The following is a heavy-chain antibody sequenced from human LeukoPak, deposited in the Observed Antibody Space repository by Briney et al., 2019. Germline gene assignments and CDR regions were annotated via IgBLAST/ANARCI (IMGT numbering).Heavy chain of an antibody. CDR2: SSAYSGNT. CDR1: GYTFTSYG. J-gene: IGHJ4*01. Sequence: ASVNLSCKPSGYTFTSYGISWVRQAPGQGLEWMGWSSAYSGNTNYAQKLQRRGTMTTDTSTSTAYMELRSLRSDDTAVHYCARGRSSSWTEYWGHGTLVTVS. V-gene: IGHV1-18*01. D-gene: IGHD6-13*01. CDR3: ARGRSSSWTEY.